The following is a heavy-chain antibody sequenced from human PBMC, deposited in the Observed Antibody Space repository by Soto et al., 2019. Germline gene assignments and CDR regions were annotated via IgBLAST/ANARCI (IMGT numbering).Heavy chain of an antibody. CDR1: GFTFSNYW. CDR3: ARAGSENDY. Sequence: EVQLVESGGGLVQPGGSLRLSCAASGFTFSNYWMSWVRQAPGKGLEWVANIKQDGSERNYVDSVKGRFTISRDNAKKSLYLQLNSLRAEDTAVYYCARAGSENDYWGQGTLVTVSS. CDR2: IKQDGSER. J-gene: IGHJ4*02. D-gene: IGHD3-10*01. V-gene: IGHV3-7*05.